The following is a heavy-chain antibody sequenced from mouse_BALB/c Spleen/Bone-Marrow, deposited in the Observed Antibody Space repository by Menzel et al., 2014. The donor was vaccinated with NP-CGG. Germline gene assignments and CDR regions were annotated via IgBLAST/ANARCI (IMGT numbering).Heavy chain of an antibody. CDR2: IDPANGNT. CDR1: GFNIKDTY. V-gene: IGHV14-3*02. J-gene: IGHJ3*01. D-gene: IGHD1-2*01. CDR3: ARRGHGFAWFAY. Sequence: EVQLQQSGAELVKPGVSVKLSCTASGFNIKDTYMYWVKQRPEQGLEWIGRIDPANGNTKYDPKFQDKATITADTSSNTAYMQLSSLTSEDSAVYYCARRGHGFAWFAYWGQGTLVTVSA.